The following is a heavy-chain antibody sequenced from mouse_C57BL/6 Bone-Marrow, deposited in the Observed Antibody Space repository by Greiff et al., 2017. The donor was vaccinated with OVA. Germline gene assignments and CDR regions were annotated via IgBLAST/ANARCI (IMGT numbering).Heavy chain of an antibody. Sequence: QVQLQQSGPELVKPGASVKISCKASGYSFTSYYIHWVKQRPGQGLEWIGWIYPGSGNTKYNEKFKGKATLTADTSSSTAYMQLSSLTSEDSAVYYCARYNYGSSDYFDYWGQGTTLTVSS. CDR3: ARYNYGSSDYFDY. V-gene: IGHV1-66*01. CDR1: GYSFTSYY. D-gene: IGHD1-1*01. CDR2: IYPGSGNT. J-gene: IGHJ2*01.